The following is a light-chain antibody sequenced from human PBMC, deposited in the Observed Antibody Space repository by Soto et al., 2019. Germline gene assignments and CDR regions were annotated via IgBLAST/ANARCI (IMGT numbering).Light chain of an antibody. J-gene: IGKJ1*01. CDR1: QYIVNY. CDR3: QQSESTPWT. CDR2: SAS. V-gene: IGKV1-39*01. Sequence: DIQMTQSPSSLSASVGDRVTISCRASQYIVNYLNWYQHRPGKAPNLLIYSASNLASGVPSRFTGSGSGTDFTLTISSLQPEDFATYYCQQSESTPWTFGQGTKVDI.